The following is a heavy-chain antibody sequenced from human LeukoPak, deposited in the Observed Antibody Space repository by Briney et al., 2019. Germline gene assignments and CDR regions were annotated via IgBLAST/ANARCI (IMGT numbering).Heavy chain of an antibody. Sequence: GGSLRLSCAASGFTFTKYWMSWVRQAPGKRLECVASINQDESVKRYVDSAKGRFTISRDNSKNTLYLQMNSLRAEDTAVYYCAKDPGCSGGSCYIDYWGQGTLVTVSS. CDR1: GFTFTKYW. J-gene: IGHJ4*02. CDR2: INQDESVK. D-gene: IGHD2-15*01. CDR3: AKDPGCSGGSCYIDY. V-gene: IGHV3-7*01.